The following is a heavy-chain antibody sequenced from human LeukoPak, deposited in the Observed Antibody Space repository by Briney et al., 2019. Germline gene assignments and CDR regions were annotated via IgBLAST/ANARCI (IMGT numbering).Heavy chain of an antibody. CDR3: ASDGLTSEDYYYYGMDV. Sequence: PSETLSLTCTVSGGSISSYYWSWIRQPPGKGLEWIGYIYYSGSTNYNPSLKSRVTISVDTSKNQFSLKLSSVTAADTAVYYCASDGLTSEDYYYYGMDVWGQGTTVTVSS. J-gene: IGHJ6*02. CDR1: GGSISSYY. V-gene: IGHV4-59*01. CDR2: IYYSGST.